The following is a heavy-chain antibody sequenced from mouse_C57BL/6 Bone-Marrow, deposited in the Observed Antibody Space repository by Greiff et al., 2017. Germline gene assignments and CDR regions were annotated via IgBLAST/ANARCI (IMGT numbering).Heavy chain of an antibody. CDR3: ARDRSTGTSWFAY. CDR2: ISYDGSN. V-gene: IGHV3-6*01. D-gene: IGHD4-1*02. CDR1: GYSITSGYY. Sequence: EVHLVESGPGLVKPSQSLSLTCSVTGYSITSGYYWNWIRQFPGNKLEWMGYISYDGSNNYNPSLKNRISITRDTSKNQFFLKLNSVTTEDTATYYCARDRSTGTSWFAYWGQGTLVTVSA. J-gene: IGHJ3*01.